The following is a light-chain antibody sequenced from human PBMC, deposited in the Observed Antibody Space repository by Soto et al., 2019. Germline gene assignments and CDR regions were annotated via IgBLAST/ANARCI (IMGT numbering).Light chain of an antibody. CDR1: SSNIGAGYD. CDR3: QSYDSSLSGYV. CDR2: GNS. Sequence: QSALTQPPSVNGSPGQRVTISCTGSSSNIGAGYDVHWYQQLPGTAPKLLIYGNSNRPSGVPDRFSGSKSGTSASLAITGLQAEDEADYYCQSYDSSLSGYVFGTGTKVTVL. J-gene: IGLJ1*01. V-gene: IGLV1-40*01.